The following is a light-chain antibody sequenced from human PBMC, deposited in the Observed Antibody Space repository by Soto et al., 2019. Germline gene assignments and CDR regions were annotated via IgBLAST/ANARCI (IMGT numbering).Light chain of an antibody. CDR3: QQYDNWPLT. V-gene: IGKV3-15*01. CDR2: GAS. J-gene: IGKJ4*01. Sequence: EIVLTQSPATLSLSPGERATLSCRASQSVSSNLAWSQQKPGQTPRLLIYGASTRATDIPARFSGSGSGTEFTLTISSLQSEDFAVYYCQQYDNWPLTFGGGTKVEIK. CDR1: QSVSSN.